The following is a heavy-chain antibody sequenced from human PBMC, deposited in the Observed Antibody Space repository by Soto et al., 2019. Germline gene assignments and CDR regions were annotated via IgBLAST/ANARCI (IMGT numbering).Heavy chain of an antibody. V-gene: IGHV4-31*03. Sequence: HVQLQESGPGLVKPSQTLSLTCTVSGGSITSSGYYWSWIRKHPGEGLEWIGFTSNSGSTSYNPSLKSRVTISVDTSSNQFSLNRKSVTAADTAVYYCARGGGSTKVDYWGQGTLVTVSP. D-gene: IGHD2-2*01. CDR1: GGSITSSGYY. CDR2: TSNSGST. CDR3: ARGGGSTKVDY. J-gene: IGHJ4*02.